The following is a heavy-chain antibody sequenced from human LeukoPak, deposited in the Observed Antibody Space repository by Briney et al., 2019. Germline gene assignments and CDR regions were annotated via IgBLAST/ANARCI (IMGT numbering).Heavy chain of an antibody. D-gene: IGHD3-22*01. CDR2: ISWNSGII. CDR1: GFTFDDYA. J-gene: IGHJ4*02. CDR3: AKDLDSSAYYPEY. V-gene: IGHV3-9*01. Sequence: GGSLRLSCAASGFTFDDYAMHWVRQAPGKGLEWVPGISWNSGIIGYADSVKGRFTISRDDAKNSLYLQMNNLRTEDTALYYCAKDLDSSAYYPEYWGQGTLVTVSS.